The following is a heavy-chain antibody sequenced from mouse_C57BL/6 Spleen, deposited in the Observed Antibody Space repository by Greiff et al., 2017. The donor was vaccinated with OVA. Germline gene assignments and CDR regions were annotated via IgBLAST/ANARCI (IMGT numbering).Heavy chain of an antibody. Sequence: QVQLQQPGTELVKPGASVKLSCKASGYTFTSYWMHWVKQRPGQGLEWIGNINPSNGGTNYNEKFKSKATLTVDKSSSTAYMQLSSLTSEDAAVYYCARSRGYYGSSPWAMDYWGQGTSVTVSS. J-gene: IGHJ4*01. D-gene: IGHD1-1*01. V-gene: IGHV1-53*01. CDR2: INPSNGGT. CDR1: GYTFTSYW. CDR3: ARSRGYYGSSPWAMDY.